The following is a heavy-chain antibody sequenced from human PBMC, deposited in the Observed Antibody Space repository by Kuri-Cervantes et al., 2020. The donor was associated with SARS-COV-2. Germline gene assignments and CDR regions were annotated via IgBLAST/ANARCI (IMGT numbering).Heavy chain of an antibody. CDR2: IGADNGNT. Sequence: ASVKVSCKASGYTFTGHGFGWVRQAPGQGLEWMGWIGADNGNTNYAQKFQGRVTMTTDTSTSTAYMELSRLRSDDTAVYYCAREPRYGSSGYYSDYWGQGTLVTVSS. D-gene: IGHD3-22*01. V-gene: IGHV1-18*01. CDR1: GYTFTGHG. J-gene: IGHJ4*02. CDR3: AREPRYGSSGYYSDY.